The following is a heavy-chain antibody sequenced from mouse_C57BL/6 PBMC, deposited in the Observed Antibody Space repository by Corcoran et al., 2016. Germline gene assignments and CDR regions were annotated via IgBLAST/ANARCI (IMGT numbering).Heavy chain of an antibody. D-gene: IGHD1-1*01. CDR1: GYAFSSYW. Sequence: QVQLQQSGAELVKPGASVKISCKASGYAFSSYWMNWVKQRPGKGLEWIGQIYPGDGDTNYNGKFKGKATLTADKSSSTAYMQLSSLTSEDSAVYFCAREGTVAHYYAMDYWGQGTSVTVSS. V-gene: IGHV1-80*01. CDR2: IYPGDGDT. J-gene: IGHJ4*01. CDR3: AREGTVAHYYAMDY.